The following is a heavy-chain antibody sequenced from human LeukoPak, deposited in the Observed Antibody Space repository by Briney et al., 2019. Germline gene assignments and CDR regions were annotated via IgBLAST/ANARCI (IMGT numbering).Heavy chain of an antibody. CDR3: ARVVDYYDSSGYGFDY. CDR2: INPNSGGT. CDR1: GYTFTSYG. J-gene: IGHJ4*02. D-gene: IGHD3-22*01. Sequence: ASVKVSCKASGYTFTSYGISWVRQAPGQGLEWMGWINPNSGGTNYAQKFQGRVTMTRDTSISTAYMELSRLRSDDTAVYYCARVVDYYDSSGYGFDYWGQGTLVTVSS. V-gene: IGHV1-2*02.